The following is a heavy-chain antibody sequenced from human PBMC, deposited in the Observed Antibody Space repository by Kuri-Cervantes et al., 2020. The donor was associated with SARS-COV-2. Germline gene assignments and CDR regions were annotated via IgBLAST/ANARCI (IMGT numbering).Heavy chain of an antibody. CDR3: ARYYSGSYYYYYYMDV. D-gene: IGHD1-26*01. Sequence: GESLKISCAASGFTFSSYSMNWVRQAPGKGLEWVSYISSSSSTIYYADSVKGRFTISRDNAKNSLYLQMNSLRAEDTAVYYCARYYSGSYYYYYYMDVWGKGTTVTVSS. CDR2: ISSSSSTI. CDR1: GFTFSSYS. J-gene: IGHJ6*03. V-gene: IGHV3-48*01.